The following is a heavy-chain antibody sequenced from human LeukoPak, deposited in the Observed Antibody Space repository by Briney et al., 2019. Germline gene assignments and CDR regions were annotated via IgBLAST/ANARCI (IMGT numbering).Heavy chain of an antibody. D-gene: IGHD6-19*01. Sequence: GGSLRLSCAASGFSFISYGMHWVRQAPGKGLEWVGVISDDGRRKDYADSVKGRFTISRDNSKDTLYLQMSSLRSEDTAVYYCARGMIAVASYNSGGSERGPVFDPWGQGTLVTVSS. CDR2: ISDDGRRK. CDR1: GFSFISYG. V-gene: IGHV3-30*03. CDR3: ARGMIAVASYNSGGSERGPVFDP. J-gene: IGHJ5*02.